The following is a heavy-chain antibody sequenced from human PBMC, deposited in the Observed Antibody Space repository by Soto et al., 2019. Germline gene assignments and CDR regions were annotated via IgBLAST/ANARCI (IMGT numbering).Heavy chain of an antibody. CDR2: ISWNSGRI. D-gene: IGHD3-10*01. Sequence: PGGSLRLSCAASGVTFDDYAMHWVRQAPGKGLEWVSGISWNSGRIGYADSVKGRFTISRDNAKNSLYLQMNSLRAEDTALYYCAKDMFSFLRVVENYWGQGTLVTVSS. CDR1: GVTFDDYA. V-gene: IGHV3-9*01. J-gene: IGHJ4*02. CDR3: AKDMFSFLRVVENY.